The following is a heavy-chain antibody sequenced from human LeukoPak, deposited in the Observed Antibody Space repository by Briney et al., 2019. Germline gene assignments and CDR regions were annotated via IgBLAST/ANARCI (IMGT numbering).Heavy chain of an antibody. Sequence: GGSLRLSCAAAGFTFNTYAMSWARHGPGEGLEWVSCVRGNGSNTYYADSVKGRFTISRDNSKNPLYLEMNSLRAEDTAVYYCARDRCGDICFYGLDVWGQGTTVSVSS. CDR1: GFTFNTYA. CDR2: VRGNGSNT. V-gene: IGHV3-23*01. J-gene: IGHJ6*02. CDR3: ARDRCGDICFYGLDV. D-gene: IGHD2-21*01.